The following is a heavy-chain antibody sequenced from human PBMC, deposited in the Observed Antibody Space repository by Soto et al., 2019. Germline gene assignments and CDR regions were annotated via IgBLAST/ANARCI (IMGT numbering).Heavy chain of an antibody. CDR3: ARDTLVDDDYVISMDI. J-gene: IGHJ6*02. Sequence: TSETLSLTCTVSGGSISSGDNYWNWIRQPPGKGLEWIGYIYYTGSTFYNPSLKSRATISVDASKNQFSLRLTSVTAADTAVYYCARDTLVDDDYVISMDIWGQGTTVTVSS. CDR1: GGSISSGDNY. V-gene: IGHV4-30-4*08. CDR2: IYYTGST. D-gene: IGHD4-17*01.